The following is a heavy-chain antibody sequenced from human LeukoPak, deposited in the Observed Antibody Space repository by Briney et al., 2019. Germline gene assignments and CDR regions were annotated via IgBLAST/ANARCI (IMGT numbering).Heavy chain of an antibody. CDR3: ARHPEGITIFGVANPVNWFDP. D-gene: IGHD3-3*01. Sequence: ASVKVSCKASGYTFTSYAMNWVRQAPGQGLEWMGWINTNTGNPTYAQGFTGRFVFSLDTSVSTAYLQISSLKAEDTAVYYCARHPEGITIFGVANPVNWFDPWGQGTLVTVSS. CDR2: INTNTGNP. V-gene: IGHV7-4-1*02. CDR1: GYTFTSYA. J-gene: IGHJ5*02.